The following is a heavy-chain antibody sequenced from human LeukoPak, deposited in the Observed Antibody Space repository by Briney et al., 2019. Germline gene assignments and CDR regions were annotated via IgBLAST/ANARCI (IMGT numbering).Heavy chain of an antibody. J-gene: IGHJ5*01. V-gene: IGHV3-74*01. Sequence: GGSLRLSCTASGFTFSSYWMHWVRQTPGKGLMWVARIKSDGSTIYADSVQGRFTISRDNAKNTVYLQMNSLRVDDTAIYYCTRAITYFYGSVTYDWFDSWGQGTRVTVSS. CDR1: GFTFSSYW. CDR3: TRAITYFYGSVTYDWFDS. D-gene: IGHD3-10*01. CDR2: IKSDGST.